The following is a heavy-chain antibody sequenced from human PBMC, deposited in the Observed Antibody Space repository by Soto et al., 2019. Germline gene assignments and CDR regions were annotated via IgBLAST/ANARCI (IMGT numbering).Heavy chain of an antibody. V-gene: IGHV1-69*01. J-gene: IGHJ4*02. CDR1: GGSFNRHT. Sequence: QVQLVQSGAEVRKPGYSVRVSCKASGGSFNRHTISWVRQAPGQGLEWMGGIIPIFGTANHAQKFQGRVTIIAYESTSTVYMELSSLRSDDTAIYYCARGWGYDSTDYYYAYWGQGTLVIVSS. CDR2: IIPIFGTA. CDR3: ARGWGYDSTDYYYAY. D-gene: IGHD3-22*01.